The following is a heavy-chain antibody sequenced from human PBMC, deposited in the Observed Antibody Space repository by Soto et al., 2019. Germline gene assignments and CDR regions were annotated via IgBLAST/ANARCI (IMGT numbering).Heavy chain of an antibody. CDR1: GFTFSSYS. J-gene: IGHJ4*02. CDR2: ISSSGSYI. CDR3: ARDRDDYSTLLDY. V-gene: IGHV3-21*01. Sequence: EVQLVESGGGLVKPGGSLRLSCAASGFTFSSYSMNWVRQAPGKGLEWVSSISSSGSYIYYADSVKGRFTISRDNAKNSLYLQMNSLRAEDTAVYYCARDRDDYSTLLDYWGQGTLVTVSS. D-gene: IGHD4-4*01.